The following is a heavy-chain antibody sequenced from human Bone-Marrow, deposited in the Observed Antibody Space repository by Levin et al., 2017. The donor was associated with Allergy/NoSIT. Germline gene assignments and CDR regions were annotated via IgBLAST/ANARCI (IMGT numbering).Heavy chain of an antibody. V-gene: IGHV3-7*01. D-gene: IGHD3-22*01. CDR3: ARTENYYDGSGEEYFQH. J-gene: IGHJ1*01. CDR2: IKRDGGEV. Sequence: GESLKISCAASGFMFSQYWMSWVRQAPGKGLEWVANIKRDGGEVHYVDSVKGRFTISRDNGKKSLYLQMNSLRAEDTAVYYCARTENYYDGSGEEYFQHWGQGTLVTVSS. CDR1: GFMFSQYW.